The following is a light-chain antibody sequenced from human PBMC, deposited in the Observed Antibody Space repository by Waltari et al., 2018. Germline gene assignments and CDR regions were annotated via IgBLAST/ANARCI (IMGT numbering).Light chain of an antibody. CDR2: WAS. J-gene: IGKJ3*01. Sequence: DIVMTPSPDSLAVSLGERATTTCKSSQSVLCRSNNKNDLAWYQQKPGQPAKLLIYWASTRESGVPDRFSGSGCGTDFTLTISSLQAEDVAVYYCQQYYSTPGFTFGPGTKVDIK. CDR1: QSVLCRSNNKND. V-gene: IGKV4-1*01. CDR3: QQYYSTPGFT.